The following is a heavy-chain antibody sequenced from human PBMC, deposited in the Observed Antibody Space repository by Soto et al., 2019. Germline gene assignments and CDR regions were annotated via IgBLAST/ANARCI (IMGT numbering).Heavy chain of an antibody. CDR2: ISGSGGST. V-gene: IGHV3-23*01. CDR3: AKDFRDVSDYST. J-gene: IGHJ5*02. D-gene: IGHD4-4*01. Sequence: EVQLLESGGGLVQPGGSLRLSCAASGFTFSSYAMSWVRQAPGKGLEWVSAISGSGGSTYYADSVKGRFTISRDNSKNTLYLEMNSLRAEATAVYYCAKDFRDVSDYSTWGKGTLVTVSS. CDR1: GFTFSSYA.